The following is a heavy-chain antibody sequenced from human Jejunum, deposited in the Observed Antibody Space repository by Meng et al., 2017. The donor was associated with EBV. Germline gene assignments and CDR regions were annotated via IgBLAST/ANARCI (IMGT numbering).Heavy chain of an antibody. J-gene: IGHJ4*02. V-gene: IGHV3-74*03. CDR3: SRDLAGPYDD. Sequence: EVQLVESGGALVRPGGSLGLSCAVSGFTLRTYWMHWVRQAPGKGLEWISRINENGGTTTYADSVRGRFTISRDNTKNTLYLEMNNLRAEDSAVYFCSRDLAGPYDDWGQGTLVTVSS. CDR2: INENGGTT. CDR1: GFTLRTYW.